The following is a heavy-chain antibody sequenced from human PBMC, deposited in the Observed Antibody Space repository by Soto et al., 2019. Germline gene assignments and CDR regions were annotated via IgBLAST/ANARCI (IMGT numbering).Heavy chain of an antibody. V-gene: IGHV2-5*02. Sequence: QITLKESGPTLVKPTQTLTLTCTFSGFSLSTSGVGVGWIRQPPGKALEWLALIYWDDDKRYSPSLKSRLTSDKDTSKNQVVLTMTNMDPVDTATYYCAHSSCSGGSCYGGWFDPWGQGTLVTVSS. D-gene: IGHD2-15*01. CDR3: AHSSCSGGSCYGGWFDP. CDR1: GFSLSTSGVG. J-gene: IGHJ5*02. CDR2: IYWDDDK.